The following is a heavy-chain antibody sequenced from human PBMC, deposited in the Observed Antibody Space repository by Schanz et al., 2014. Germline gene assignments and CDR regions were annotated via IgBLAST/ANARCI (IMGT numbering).Heavy chain of an antibody. CDR1: GFSVCNKY. CDR2: INTGGDST. J-gene: IGHJ4*02. D-gene: IGHD5-18*01. V-gene: IGHV3-21*04. CDR3: AKDAENTAMITDYFDY. Sequence: EVQLVESGGGLVQPGGSLRLSCAASGFSVCNKYMNWVRQAPGKGLEWVSSINTGGDSTYYADSVKGRFTISRDNAKNTLYLQMNSLRAEDTAVYYCAKDAENTAMITDYFDYWGQGTLVTVSS.